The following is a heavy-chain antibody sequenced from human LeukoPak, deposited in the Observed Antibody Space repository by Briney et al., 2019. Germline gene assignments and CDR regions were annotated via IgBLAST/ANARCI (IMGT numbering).Heavy chain of an antibody. CDR3: ARDHPPNGWLWEGLDY. D-gene: IGHD3-9*01. CDR2: ISPSSDFI. CDR1: GFTFSSYN. Sequence: GGSLRLSCAASGFTFSSYNMNWVRQAPGKGLEWVSSISPSSDFIYYADSVRGRFTISRDNANKSVLLEMNSLRVEDTAVYYCARDHPPNGWLWEGLDYWGQGSLVTVSS. V-gene: IGHV3-21*01. J-gene: IGHJ4*02.